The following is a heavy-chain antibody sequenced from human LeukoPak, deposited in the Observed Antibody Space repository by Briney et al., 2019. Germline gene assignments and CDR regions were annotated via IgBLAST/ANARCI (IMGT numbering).Heavy chain of an antibody. CDR2: IHYGGTT. J-gene: IGHJ4*02. D-gene: IGHD3-10*01. CDR3: TRGAMIGGIPYSPGE. CDR1: GDSISRRDLY. V-gene: IGHV4-30-4*01. Sequence: SQTLSHTCAVSGDSISRRDLYWSWIRQPPGKGLEWIGYIHYGGTTYYSPSLKRRVIISPDTSKNQFSLQLTSVTAADTAVYYCTRGAMIGGIPYSPGEWGQGTLVTVSS.